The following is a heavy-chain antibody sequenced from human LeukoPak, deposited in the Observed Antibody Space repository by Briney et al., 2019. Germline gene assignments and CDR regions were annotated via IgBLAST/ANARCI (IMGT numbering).Heavy chain of an antibody. CDR1: GYSISSGYY. CDR2: IYHSGST. D-gene: IGHD5-12*01. V-gene: IGHV4-38-2*02. J-gene: IGHJ4*02. CDR3: AKDTGGYPIRWSYYFDY. Sequence: SETLSLTCTVSGYSISSGYYWGWIRQPPGKGLEWIGSIYHSGSTYYNPSLKSQVTISVDTSKNQFSLKLSSVTAADTAVYYCAKDTGGYPIRWSYYFDYWGQGTLVTVSS.